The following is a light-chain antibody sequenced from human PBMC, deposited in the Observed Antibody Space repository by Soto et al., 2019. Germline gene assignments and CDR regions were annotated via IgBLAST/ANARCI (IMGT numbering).Light chain of an antibody. CDR2: ASS. Sequence: DIQMTQSPSSLSSSIGDRVTITCRASQNIRNYINWYQQKPGQAPNLLIYASSSLRGGVPSRFRGSGSGTEFTLTISSLQPEDFATYYCQQGHTLPYTFGQGTNLGI. V-gene: IGKV1-39*01. CDR3: QQGHTLPYT. J-gene: IGKJ2*01. CDR1: QNIRNY.